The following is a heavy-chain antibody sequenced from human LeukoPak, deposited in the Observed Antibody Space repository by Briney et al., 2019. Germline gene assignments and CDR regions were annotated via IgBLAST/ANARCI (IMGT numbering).Heavy chain of an antibody. V-gene: IGHV1-18*01. CDR3: ARGWVGVTTGFDY. CDR2: ISAYNGNT. D-gene: IGHD4-17*01. CDR1: GYTFTNYG. J-gene: IGHJ4*02. Sequence: ASVKVSCKASGYTFTNYGFSWVRQAPGQGLEWMGWISAYNGNTNYPKKFQGRVTMTTDTSTSTAYMELRSLGSDDTAVYYCARGWVGVTTGFDYWGQGTLVTVSS.